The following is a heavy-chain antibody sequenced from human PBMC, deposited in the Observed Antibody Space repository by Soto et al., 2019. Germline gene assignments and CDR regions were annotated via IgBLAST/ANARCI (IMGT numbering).Heavy chain of an antibody. V-gene: IGHV4-59*01. CDR3: ARGTGTMVRGVPALESLFDY. Sequence: PSETLSLTCAVYGGSFSGYYWSWIRQPPGKGLEWFGYIYYSGSTNYNPSLKSRVTISVDTSKNQFSLKLSSVTAADTAVYYCARGTGTMVRGVPALESLFDYWGQGTLVTVS. CDR2: IYYSGST. CDR1: GGSFSGYY. J-gene: IGHJ4*02. D-gene: IGHD3-10*01.